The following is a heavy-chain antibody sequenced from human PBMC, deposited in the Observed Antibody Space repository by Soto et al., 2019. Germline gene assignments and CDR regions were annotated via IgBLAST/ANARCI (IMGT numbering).Heavy chain of an antibody. V-gene: IGHV4-30-2*01. CDR2: IYHSGST. Sequence: QLQLQESGSGLVKPSQTLSLTCAVSGGSISSGGYSWSWIRQPPGKGLEWIGYIYHSGSTYYNPSLKSGVTTAVDRSKNQSSLQLSSVTAADTAVYYCAGGPGVARNYWGQGTLVTVSS. D-gene: IGHD5-12*01. J-gene: IGHJ4*02. CDR1: GGSISSGGYS. CDR3: AGGPGVARNY.